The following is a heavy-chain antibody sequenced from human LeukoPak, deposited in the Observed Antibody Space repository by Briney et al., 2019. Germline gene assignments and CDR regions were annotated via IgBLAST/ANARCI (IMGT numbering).Heavy chain of an antibody. Sequence: PGGSLRLSCAASGFTFSSYGMHWVRQAPGKGLEWVVVISYDGSNKHYADSVKGRFTISRDNSKNTLYLQMNSLRAEDTAVYYCAKDRTVGASYWYFDLWGRGTLVTVSS. CDR3: AKDRTVGASYWYFDL. J-gene: IGHJ2*01. CDR2: ISYDGSNK. V-gene: IGHV3-30*18. CDR1: GFTFSSYG. D-gene: IGHD1-26*01.